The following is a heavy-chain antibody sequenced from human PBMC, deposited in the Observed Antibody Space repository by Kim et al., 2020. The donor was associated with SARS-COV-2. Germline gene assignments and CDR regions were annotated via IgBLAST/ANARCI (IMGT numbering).Heavy chain of an antibody. Sequence: SETLSLTCTVSGGSVSRGNYYWSWIRQSPGKGLEWIAYIFNSGSTNYNPSLETRVSISADRSKNQFSLNLRSVTAADTAVYYCARGSQYDLLHPPIYDSWGQGTLVPVSS. CDR3: ARGSQYDLLHPPIYDS. CDR2: IFNSGST. CDR1: GGSVSRGNYY. J-gene: IGHJ4*02. V-gene: IGHV4-61*01. D-gene: IGHD1-26*01.